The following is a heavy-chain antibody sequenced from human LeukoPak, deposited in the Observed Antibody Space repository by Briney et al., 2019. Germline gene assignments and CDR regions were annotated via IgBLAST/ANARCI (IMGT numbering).Heavy chain of an antibody. J-gene: IGHJ4*02. Sequence: GGSLRLSCAASGFTFSSYGMHWVRQAPGKGLEWVAVISYDGSNKYYADSVKGRFTISRDNSKNTLYLQMNGLRAEDTAVYYCAKGAADFDYWGQGTLVTVSS. CDR2: ISYDGSNK. CDR3: AKGAADFDY. V-gene: IGHV3-30*18. D-gene: IGHD6-13*01. CDR1: GFTFSSYG.